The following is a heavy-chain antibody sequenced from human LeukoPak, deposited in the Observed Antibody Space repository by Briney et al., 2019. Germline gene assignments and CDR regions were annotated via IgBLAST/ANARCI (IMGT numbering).Heavy chain of an antibody. CDR1: GGSISRYY. CDR3: ARDGILVGLLVWDC. CDR2: IYYSGST. V-gene: IGHV4-59*01. J-gene: IGHJ4*02. D-gene: IGHD3-3*01. Sequence: SETLSFTCTGSGGSISRYYWSWIRQPPGKGLEWIGYIYYSGSTNYNPSLKSRVTISVDTSKNQCSLKLSSVTAADTAVYYCARDGILVGLLVWDCWGQGTLVTVSS.